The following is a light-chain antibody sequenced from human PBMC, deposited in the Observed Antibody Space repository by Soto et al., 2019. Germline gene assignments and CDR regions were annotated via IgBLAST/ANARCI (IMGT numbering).Light chain of an antibody. CDR3: LLAYGGAYV. CDR2: RAT. CDR1: TGAVTGDYY. V-gene: IGLV7-43*01. Sequence: QAVVTQEPSLTVSPGETVTLTCASKTGAVTGDYYPNWFQQKPGQAPRTLIYRATNRYSWTPARFSGSLLGGKAALTLSAVQPEDEADYYCLLAYGGAYVFGSGTKVTVL. J-gene: IGLJ1*01.